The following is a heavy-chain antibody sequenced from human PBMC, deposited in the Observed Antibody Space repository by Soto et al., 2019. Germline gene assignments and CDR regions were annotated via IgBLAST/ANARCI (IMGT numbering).Heavy chain of an antibody. CDR2: IDPSDSYT. D-gene: IGHD6-19*01. J-gene: IGHJ4*02. V-gene: IGHV5-10-1*01. Sequence: GESLKISCKGSGYSFTSYWISWVRQMPGKGLEWMGRIDPSDSYTNYSPSFQGHVTISADKSISTAYLQWSSLKASDTAMYYCAGYGLIAVAGTDFDYWGQGTLVTVSS. CDR3: AGYGLIAVAGTDFDY. CDR1: GYSFTSYW.